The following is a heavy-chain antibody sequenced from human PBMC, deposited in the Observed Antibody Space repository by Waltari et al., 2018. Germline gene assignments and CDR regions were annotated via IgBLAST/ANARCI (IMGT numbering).Heavy chain of an antibody. J-gene: IGHJ4*02. V-gene: IGHV3-21*03. CDR1: GFTFSSYS. CDR3: AREIGLAHKYFDY. Sequence: EVQLVESGGALVKPGGSLRLSCAASGFTFSSYSMNWVRQAPGKGLEWVSSISSSSSYIYYADSVKGRFTISRDNAKNSLYLQMNSLRAEDTAVYYCAREIGLAHKYFDYWGQGTLVTVSS. CDR2: ISSSSSYI. D-gene: IGHD6-19*01.